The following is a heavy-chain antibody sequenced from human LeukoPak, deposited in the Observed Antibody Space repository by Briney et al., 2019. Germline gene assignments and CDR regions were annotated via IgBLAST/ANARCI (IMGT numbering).Heavy chain of an antibody. V-gene: IGHV1-46*04. CDR2: IIPSGDTT. CDR3: ARDGSKRNFDY. Sequence: GASVTVSCKASGNSFTSDYMHWVRQAPGQGLEWMGRIIPSGDTTHYAQKLQGRVSITRDTSTSTVYMVLSSLTSEDTAVYYCARDGSKRNFDYWGQGTLVTVSS. J-gene: IGHJ4*02. D-gene: IGHD6-13*01. CDR1: GNSFTSDY.